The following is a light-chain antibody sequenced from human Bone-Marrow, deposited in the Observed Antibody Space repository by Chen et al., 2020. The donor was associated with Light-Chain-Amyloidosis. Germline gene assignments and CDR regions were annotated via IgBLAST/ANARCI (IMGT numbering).Light chain of an antibody. V-gene: IGLV3-21*02. CDR3: QVWDRSSDRPV. J-gene: IGLJ3*02. CDR2: DDS. CDR1: NIGSTS. Sequence: SSVLTQPSSVSVAPGLTATTACGGNNIGSTSVHWYQQTPGQAPLLVVYDDSDRPSGIPERLSGSNSGNTATLTISRVEAGDEADYYCQVWDRSSDRPVFGGGTKLTVL.